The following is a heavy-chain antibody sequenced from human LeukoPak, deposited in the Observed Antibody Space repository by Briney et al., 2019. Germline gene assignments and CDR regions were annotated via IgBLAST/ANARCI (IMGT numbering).Heavy chain of an antibody. V-gene: IGHV3-21*01. J-gene: IGHJ4*02. Sequence: PGGSLRLSCAASGFTFSSYSMNWVRQAPGKGLEWVSSISSSSSYIYYADSVKGRFTISRDNAKNSLYLQMNSLRAEDTAVYYCASLSDGYNEPTGYWGQGTLVTVSS. CDR3: ASLSDGYNEPTGY. D-gene: IGHD5-24*01. CDR1: GFTFSSYS. CDR2: ISSSSSYI.